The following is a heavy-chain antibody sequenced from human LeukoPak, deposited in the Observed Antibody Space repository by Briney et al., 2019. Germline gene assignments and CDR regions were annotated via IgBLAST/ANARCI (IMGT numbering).Heavy chain of an antibody. D-gene: IGHD3-22*01. CDR3: ARDHSSGYYCGKNWYFDL. V-gene: IGHV4-34*01. Sequence: SETLSLTCAVYGGSFSGYYWSWIRQPPGKGLEWIGEINHSGSTNYNPSLKSRVTISVDTSKNQFSLKLSSVTAADTAVYYCARDHSSGYYCGKNWYFDLWGRGTLVTVSS. CDR1: GGSFSGYY. CDR2: INHSGST. J-gene: IGHJ2*01.